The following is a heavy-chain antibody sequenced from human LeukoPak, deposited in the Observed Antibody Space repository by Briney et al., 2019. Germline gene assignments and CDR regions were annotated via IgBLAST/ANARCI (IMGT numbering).Heavy chain of an antibody. CDR3: AKRDGYDGHYYYGMDV. CDR1: GGTFSSYA. V-gene: IGHV1-69*13. D-gene: IGHD5-24*01. J-gene: IGHJ6*02. CDR2: IIPIFGTA. Sequence: ASVKVSCKASGGTFSSYAISWVRQAPGQGLEWMGGIIPIFGTANYAQKFQGRVTITADESTSTAYVELSSLRSEDTVVYYCAKRDGYDGHYYYGMDVWGQGTTVTVSS.